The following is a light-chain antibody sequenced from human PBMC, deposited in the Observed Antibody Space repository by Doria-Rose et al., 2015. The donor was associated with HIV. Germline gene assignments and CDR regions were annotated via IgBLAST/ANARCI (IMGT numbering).Light chain of an antibody. V-gene: IGKV1-16*02. J-gene: IGKJ5*01. CDR2: AAS. CDR1: QDINTY. Sequence: DIRLTQSPSSLSASVGDRVTITCRASQDINTYLAWFQQKPGKAPKSLIYAASSLQSGVPSKFRGSGSETDSTLTITSLQPEDFATYYCQQYKSYPITFGQGTRLEIK. CDR3: QQYKSYPIT.